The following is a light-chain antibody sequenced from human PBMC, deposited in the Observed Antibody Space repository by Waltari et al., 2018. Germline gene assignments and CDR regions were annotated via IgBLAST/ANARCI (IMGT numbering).Light chain of an antibody. V-gene: IGLV2-8*01. CDR3: SSYAGSNTFI. Sequence: QAALTQPPSMSGSPGQSVTISCTGTSSDIGGYNRVSWYQQHPGKAPKLMIFEVSQRPSGVSDRFSGSKSGNTASRTISGLQAEDEAEYYCSSYAGSNTFIFGTGTRLTVL. J-gene: IGLJ1*01. CDR1: SSDIGGYNR. CDR2: EVS.